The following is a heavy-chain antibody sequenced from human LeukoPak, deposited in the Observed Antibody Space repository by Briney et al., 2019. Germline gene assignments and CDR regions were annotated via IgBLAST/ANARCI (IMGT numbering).Heavy chain of an antibody. Sequence: GGSLRPSCAASGFTFSSYAMSWARQAPGKGLEWVSAISGSGGSTYYADSVKGRFTISRDNPKNTLYLQMNSLRAEDTAVYYCAKRHGGNSGDFDYWGQGTLVTVSS. V-gene: IGHV3-23*01. CDR1: GFTFSSYA. CDR2: ISGSGGST. D-gene: IGHD4-23*01. CDR3: AKRHGGNSGDFDY. J-gene: IGHJ4*02.